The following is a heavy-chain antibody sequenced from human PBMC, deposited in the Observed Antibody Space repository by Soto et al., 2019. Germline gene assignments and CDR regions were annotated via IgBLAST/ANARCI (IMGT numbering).Heavy chain of an antibody. V-gene: IGHV4-31*03. CDR1: GGSISSGGYY. Sequence: QVQLQQSGPGLVKPSQTLSLTCTVSGGSISSGGYYWSWIRQPPGKGLEWIGYIYYSGSTYYNPSLKSRVTVSVDTSKNQFSLKLGSVTAADTAVYYCARDAAGTTVTTDHNFDYWGQGTLVTVSS. CDR3: ARDAAGTTVTTDHNFDY. CDR2: IYYSGST. J-gene: IGHJ4*02. D-gene: IGHD4-17*01.